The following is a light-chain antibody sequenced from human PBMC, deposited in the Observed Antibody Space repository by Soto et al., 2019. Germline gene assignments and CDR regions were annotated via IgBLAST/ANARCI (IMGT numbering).Light chain of an antibody. CDR2: GNS. V-gene: IGLV1-40*01. CDR1: SSNIGAGYD. Sequence: QSVLTQPPSVSGAPGQRVTISCTGSSSNIGAGYDVHWYQQLPGTAPKLLIYGNSNRPSGVPDRFSGSKSGTSASLAITGLQAVDEADYYCQSYDSSLSGCVVFGGGTKLTV. J-gene: IGLJ2*01. CDR3: QSYDSSLSGCVV.